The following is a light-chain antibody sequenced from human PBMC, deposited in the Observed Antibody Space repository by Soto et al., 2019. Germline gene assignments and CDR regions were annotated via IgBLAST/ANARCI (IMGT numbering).Light chain of an antibody. V-gene: IGKV2-28*01. CDR1: QSLLNSNGYTY. CDR2: LAS. J-gene: IGKJ2*03. Sequence: DIVMTQSPLSLPVTPGEPASISCRSSQSLLNSNGYTYLDWYLQKPGQSPQLLSYLASNRASGVPDRFSGRGSGTDFTLKISRVEAEDVGVYYCIQTLQTPYSFGQGTKLEIK. CDR3: IQTLQTPYS.